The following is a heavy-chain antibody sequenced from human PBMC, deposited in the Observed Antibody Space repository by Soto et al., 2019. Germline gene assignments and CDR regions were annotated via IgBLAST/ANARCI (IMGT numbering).Heavy chain of an antibody. Sequence: GASVKVSCKASGGTFSSYAISWVRQAPGQGLEWMGGIIPIFGTANYAQKFQGRVTITADESTSTAYMELSSLRSEDTAVYHCARGASSGWSPYYGMDVWGQGTTVTVSS. D-gene: IGHD6-19*01. V-gene: IGHV1-69*13. CDR1: GGTFSSYA. CDR3: ARGASSGWSPYYGMDV. CDR2: IIPIFGTA. J-gene: IGHJ6*02.